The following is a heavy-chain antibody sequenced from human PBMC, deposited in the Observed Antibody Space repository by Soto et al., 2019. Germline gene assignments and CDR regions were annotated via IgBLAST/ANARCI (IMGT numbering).Heavy chain of an antibody. CDR1: GFTFSSYG. J-gene: IGHJ4*02. CDR3: ARDHRDAYGTFDY. CDR2: IWYDGSNK. V-gene: IGHV3-33*01. D-gene: IGHD3-10*01. Sequence: PGGSLRLSCAASGFTFSSYGMHWVRQAPGKGLEWVAVIWYDGSNKYYADSVKGRFTISRDNSKNTLYLQMNSLRAEDTAVYYCARDHRDAYGTFDYWGQGTLVTVSS.